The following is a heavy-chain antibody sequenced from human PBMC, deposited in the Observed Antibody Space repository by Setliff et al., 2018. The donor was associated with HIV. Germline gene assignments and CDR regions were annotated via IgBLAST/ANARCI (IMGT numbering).Heavy chain of an antibody. CDR1: GFTFSSYA. CDR3: ARDLTPRLGATPFDY. CDR2: INSGGTDI. V-gene: IGHV3-21*01. Sequence: GSLRLSCVASGFTFSSYAMDWVRQVPGKAPEWVSYINSGGTDIHYPDSVKGRFSISRDNTKNSLYLQMNGLRVEDTAVYYCARDLTPRLGATPFDYWGQGTLVTAPQ. D-gene: IGHD1-26*01. J-gene: IGHJ4*02.